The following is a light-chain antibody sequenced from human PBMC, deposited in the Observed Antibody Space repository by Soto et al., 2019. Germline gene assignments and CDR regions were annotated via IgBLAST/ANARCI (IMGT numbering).Light chain of an antibody. CDR1: NIGSKS. CDR3: QVWDSSSRDVV. Sequence: SSELTQPPSVSVAPGKTARITCGGNNIGSKSVHWYQQKPGQAPVLVIYYDSDRPSGIPERFSGSNSGNTATLTISRVEAGDEADYYCQVWDSSSRDVVFGGGTKLTVL. V-gene: IGLV3-21*04. CDR2: YDS. J-gene: IGLJ2*01.